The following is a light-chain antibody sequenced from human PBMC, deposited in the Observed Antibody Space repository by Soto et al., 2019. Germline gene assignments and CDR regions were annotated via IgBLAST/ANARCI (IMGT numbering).Light chain of an antibody. V-gene: IGKV2-28*01. CDR1: QSLLQSNGYNY. CDR2: LGS. Sequence: DIVMTQFPLSLPVTPGEPASISCRSSQSLLQSNGYNYLDWYLQKPGQSPQLLIYLGSNRASGVPDRFSGSGSGTDFTLKISRVEAEDVGVYYCMQGTHWPWAFGQGTKVDIK. J-gene: IGKJ1*01. CDR3: MQGTHWPWA.